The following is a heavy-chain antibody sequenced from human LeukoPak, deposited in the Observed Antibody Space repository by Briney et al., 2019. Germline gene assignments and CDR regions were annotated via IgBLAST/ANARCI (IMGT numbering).Heavy chain of an antibody. CDR2: ISYDGSNK. V-gene: IGHV3-30*03. J-gene: IGHJ6*02. CDR3: ARGGGLDV. CDR1: GFTFSSYG. D-gene: IGHD3-16*01. Sequence: GGSLRLSCVASGFTFSSYGIHWVRQAPGKGLEWVAVISYDGSNKYYADSVKGRFTISRDNSKNTLYLQMSNLRAEDTAVYFCARGGGLDVWGQGATVTVSS.